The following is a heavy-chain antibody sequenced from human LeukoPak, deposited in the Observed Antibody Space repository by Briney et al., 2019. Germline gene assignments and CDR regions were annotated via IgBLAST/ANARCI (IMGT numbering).Heavy chain of an antibody. V-gene: IGHV3-21*01. CDR3: ATLDYGAFDI. Sequence: AGGSLRLSCAASGFTFSSYNMNWVRQAPGKGLEWVSSLSSSSSYIYYADSVKGRFTISRDNAENSLYLQMNSLRAEDTAVYYCATLDYGAFDIWGQGTMVTVSS. CDR2: LSSSSSYI. J-gene: IGHJ3*02. CDR1: GFTFSSYN. D-gene: IGHD4-17*01.